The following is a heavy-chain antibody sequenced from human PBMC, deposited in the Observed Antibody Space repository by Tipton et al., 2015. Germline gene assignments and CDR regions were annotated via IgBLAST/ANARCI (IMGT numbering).Heavy chain of an antibody. Sequence: VQLVQSGAEVKKPGESLKISCKGSGYIFTSFWIGWVRQMPGKGLEWMGTIYPGDSETRYNPSFQGQVTISADKSITPAYLQWRSLKASDPAMYYCVRRARRVGSHSYPYYFDYWGQGTLVPVSS. D-gene: IGHD1-26*01. CDR2: IYPGDSET. CDR3: VRRARRVGSHSYPYYFDY. V-gene: IGHV5-51*01. CDR1: GYIFTSFW. J-gene: IGHJ4*02.